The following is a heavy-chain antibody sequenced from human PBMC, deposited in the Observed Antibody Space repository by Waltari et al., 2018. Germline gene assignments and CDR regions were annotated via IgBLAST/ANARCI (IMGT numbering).Heavy chain of an antibody. Sequence: EVQLLESGGGLVQPGGSLELSCTASGVNFSSDAISWVRQSPERGLEWVSGISATGVSTYYADSVKGRFTISRDNSKTTLYLQMNSLRAEDTAVYYCAKGLDLFDSWGQGTLVTVSS. V-gene: IGHV3-23*01. CDR1: GVNFSSDA. CDR2: ISATGVST. D-gene: IGHD6-19*01. J-gene: IGHJ4*02. CDR3: AKGLDLFDS.